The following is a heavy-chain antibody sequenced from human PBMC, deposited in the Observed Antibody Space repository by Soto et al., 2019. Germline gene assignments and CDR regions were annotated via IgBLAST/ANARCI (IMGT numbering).Heavy chain of an antibody. V-gene: IGHV2-5*02. CDR3: AHRVLRTVFGLVTTTAIYFDF. J-gene: IGHJ4*02. Sequence: QITLNESGPTLVKPTQTLTLTCTFSGFSLTTSGVGVGWIRQSPGKAPEWLALIYWDDDKRYSPSLKSRLTTTKDTSKNQVVLTMANLHPADTATYYCAHRVLRTVFGLVTTTAIYFDFWGQGTPVAVSS. D-gene: IGHD3-3*01. CDR1: GFSLTTSGVG. CDR2: IYWDDDK.